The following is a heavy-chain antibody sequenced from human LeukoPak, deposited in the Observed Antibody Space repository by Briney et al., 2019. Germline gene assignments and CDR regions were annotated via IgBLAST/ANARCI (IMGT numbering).Heavy chain of an antibody. CDR1: GFTFSSYA. J-gene: IGHJ6*04. D-gene: IGHD3-10*01. CDR3: AKDGFGEWGYYYYYGMDV. V-gene: IGHV3-23*01. Sequence: PGGSLRLSCAASGFTFSSYAMSWVRQAPGKGLEWVSAISGSGGSTYYADSVKGRFTISRDNSKNTLYLQMNSLRAEDTAVYYCAKDGFGEWGYYYYYGMDVWGKGTTVTVSS. CDR2: ISGSGGST.